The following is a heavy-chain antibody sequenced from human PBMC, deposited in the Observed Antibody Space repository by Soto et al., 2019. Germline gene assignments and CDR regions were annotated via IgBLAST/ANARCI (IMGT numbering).Heavy chain of an antibody. CDR3: ASTVVTPGFDY. J-gene: IGHJ4*02. D-gene: IGHD2-15*01. CDR1: GYTFTSYG. V-gene: IGHV1-18*01. CDR2: ISAYNGNT. Sequence: GASVKVSCKASGYTFTSYGISWVRQAPGQGLEWMGWISAYNGNTNYAQKLQGRVTMTTDTSTSTAYMELSSLRSEDTAVYYCASTVVTPGFDYWGQGTLVTVSS.